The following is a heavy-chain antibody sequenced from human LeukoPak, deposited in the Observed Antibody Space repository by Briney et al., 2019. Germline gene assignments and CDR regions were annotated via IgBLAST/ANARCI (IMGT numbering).Heavy chain of an antibody. D-gene: IGHD1-14*01. CDR3: ARDGTTGYFDY. J-gene: IGHJ4*02. CDR1: GFTFSDYY. CDR2: ISYDGSNK. Sequence: GGSLRLSCAASGFTFSDYYMSWIRQAPGKGLEWVAVISYDGSNKYYADSVKGRFTISRDNSKNTLYLQMNSLRAEDTAVYYCARDGTTGYFDYWGQGTLVTVSS. V-gene: IGHV3-30-3*01.